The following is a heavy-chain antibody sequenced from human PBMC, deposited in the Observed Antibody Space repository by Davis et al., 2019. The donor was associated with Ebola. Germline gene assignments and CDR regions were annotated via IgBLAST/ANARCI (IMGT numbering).Heavy chain of an antibody. D-gene: IGHD5-24*01. V-gene: IGHV3-7*03. CDR2: IKEDGSDK. CDR1: GFTFSNYW. CDR3: VKEGLVNMATIFDL. J-gene: IGHJ4*02. Sequence: PGGSLRLSCGASGFTFSNYWMTWVRQAPGKGLEWVANIKEDGSDKFYVDSVKGRFTISRDNAKNSLYLQMNSLRAEDTAVYYCVKEGLVNMATIFDLWGQGTLIIVSS.